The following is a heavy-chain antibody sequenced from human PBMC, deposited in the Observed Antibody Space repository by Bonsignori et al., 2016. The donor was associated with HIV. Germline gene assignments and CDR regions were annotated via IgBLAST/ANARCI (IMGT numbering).Heavy chain of an antibody. CDR1: GFTFSSYS. Sequence: LSLTCAASGFTFSSYSMNWVRQAPGKGLEWVSYISSSSSTIYYADSVKGRFTISRDNAKNSLYLQMNSLRDEDTAVYYCARGPNPRDGYRSYWGQGTLVTVSS. V-gene: IGHV3-48*02. D-gene: IGHD5-24*01. CDR3: ARGPNPRDGYRSY. CDR2: ISSSSSTI. J-gene: IGHJ4*02.